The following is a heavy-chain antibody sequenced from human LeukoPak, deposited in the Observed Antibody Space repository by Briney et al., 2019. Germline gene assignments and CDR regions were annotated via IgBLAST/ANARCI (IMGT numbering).Heavy chain of an antibody. V-gene: IGHV1-2*02. Sequence: ASVKVSCKASGYTFTGYYMHWVRQAPGRGLEWMGWKNPNSGGTNYARKLQGRGTMTRNTSIRTAYMELSRLRPDDTAVYYCAKPAPPPYHWNYGLTYYYYYYMDVWGKGTTVTVSS. D-gene: IGHD1-7*01. CDR3: AKPAPPPYHWNYGLTYYYYYYMDV. CDR1: GYTFTGYY. J-gene: IGHJ6*03. CDR2: KNPNSGGT.